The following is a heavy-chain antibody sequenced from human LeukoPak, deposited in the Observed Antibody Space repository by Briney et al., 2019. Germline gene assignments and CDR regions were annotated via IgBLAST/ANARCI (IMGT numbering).Heavy chain of an antibody. CDR2: VDPEDGET. D-gene: IGHD2-21*01. CDR3: ATILVVRSVDY. J-gene: IGHJ4*02. V-gene: IGHV1-69-2*01. Sequence: ATVKISCKVSGYTFINYYMHWVQQAPGKGLEWMGLVDPEDGETIYAEKFQGRVTITADTSTDTAYMELSSLRSEDTAVYYCATILVVRSVDYWGQGTLVTVSS. CDR1: GYTFINYY.